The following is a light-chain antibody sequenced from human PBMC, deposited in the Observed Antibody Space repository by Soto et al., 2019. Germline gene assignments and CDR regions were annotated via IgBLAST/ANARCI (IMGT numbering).Light chain of an antibody. Sequence: QSVLTQPPSASGTPGQRVTISCSGSSSNIGTNTVNWYQQLPGTAPKLLIYSNNQRPSGVPDRFSGSKSGTSASLAISGLLSEDEADYYCAAWDDSLSGNVFGSGTKLTVL. CDR3: AAWDDSLSGNV. V-gene: IGLV1-44*01. CDR2: SNN. J-gene: IGLJ1*01. CDR1: SSNIGTNT.